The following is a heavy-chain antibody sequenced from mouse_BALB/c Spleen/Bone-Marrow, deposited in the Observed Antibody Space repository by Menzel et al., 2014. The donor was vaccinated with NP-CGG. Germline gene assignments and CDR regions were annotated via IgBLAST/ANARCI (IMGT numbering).Heavy chain of an antibody. J-gene: IGHJ2*01. CDR3: TRDNWDY. V-gene: IGHV1-69*02. CDR1: GYTFXSYW. CDR2: IFPSETYT. D-gene: IGHD4-1*01. Sequence: QVQLQQSGAELVRPGASVKLSCKASGYTFXSYWINWVKQRPGQGLEWIGNIFPSETYTNYNQKFKDKATLTVDKSSSTAYMQLSSPTSEDSAVYYCTRDNWDYWGRGTTLTVSS.